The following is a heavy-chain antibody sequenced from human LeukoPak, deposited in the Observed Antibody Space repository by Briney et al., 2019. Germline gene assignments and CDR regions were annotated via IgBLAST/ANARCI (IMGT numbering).Heavy chain of an antibody. J-gene: IGHJ4*02. Sequence: SETLSLTCTVSGGSISSSSYYWGWIRQPPGKGLEWIGSIYYSGSTYYNPSLKSRVTISVDTSKNQFSLQLSSVTAADTAVYSCARAPGWTIAARPLDYWGQGTLVTVSS. CDR2: IYYSGST. V-gene: IGHV4-39*07. D-gene: IGHD6-6*01. CDR3: ARAPGWTIAARPLDY. CDR1: GGSISSSSYY.